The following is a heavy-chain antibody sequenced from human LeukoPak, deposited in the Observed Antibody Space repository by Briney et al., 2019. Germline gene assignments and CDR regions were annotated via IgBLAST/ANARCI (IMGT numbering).Heavy chain of an antibody. V-gene: IGHV1-2*02. CDR2: IHPNSGGT. CDR1: GCTFTRYY. J-gene: IGHJ4*02. D-gene: IGHD3-22*01. Sequence: GASVKVSCKASGCTFTRYYMHWVRPASGQGREWMGWIHPNSGGTNYAQKFQGRVSMTRDTSISTAYMELSRLRSDDTAVYYCVRGLAYYYDGSGVAVGYWGQGTLVAVSS. CDR3: VRGLAYYYDGSGVAVGY.